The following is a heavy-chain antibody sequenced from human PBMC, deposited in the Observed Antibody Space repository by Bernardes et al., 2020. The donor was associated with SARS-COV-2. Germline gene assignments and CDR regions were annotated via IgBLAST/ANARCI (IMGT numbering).Heavy chain of an antibody. Sequence: LRLSCAASGFSFGSYWMAWVRQAPGKGLEWVANTGQDGNVKNYADSVRGRFTISRDNANRSLFLHLNSLRAEDTAVYYCARQDHNEGKGFDPWGQGTLVTVSS. D-gene: IGHD1-1*01. CDR3: ARQDHNEGKGFDP. CDR1: GFSFGSYW. V-gene: IGHV3-7*03. J-gene: IGHJ5*02. CDR2: TGQDGNVK.